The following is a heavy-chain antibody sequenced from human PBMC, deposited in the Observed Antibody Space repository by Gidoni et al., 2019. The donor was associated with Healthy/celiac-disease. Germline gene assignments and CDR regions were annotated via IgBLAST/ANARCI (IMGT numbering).Heavy chain of an antibody. D-gene: IGHD3-10*01. V-gene: IGHV4-31*03. J-gene: IGHJ4*02. CDR2: IYYSGST. Sequence: QVQLQESGPGLVKPPQPLSLTCTVSGGSICSGGYYWSWIRQHPGKGLEWNGYIYYSGSTYYNPSLKSRVTISVDTSKNQFSLKLSAVTAADTAVYYCARVEGSGSYYVDYWGQGTLVTVSS. CDR1: GGSICSGGYY. CDR3: ARVEGSGSYYVDY.